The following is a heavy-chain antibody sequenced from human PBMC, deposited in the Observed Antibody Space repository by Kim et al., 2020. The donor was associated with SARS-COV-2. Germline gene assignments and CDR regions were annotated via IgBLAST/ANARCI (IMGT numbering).Heavy chain of an antibody. D-gene: IGHD5-18*01. CDR1: GYTLTELS. CDR3: ATGLGIQLWYELDY. CDR2: FDPEDGET. V-gene: IGHV1-24*01. Sequence: ASVKVSCKVSGYTLTELSMHWVRQAPGKGLEWMGGFDPEDGETIYAQKFQGRVTMTEDTSTDTAYMELSSLRSEDTAVYYCATGLGIQLWYELDYWGQGTLVTVSS. J-gene: IGHJ4*02.